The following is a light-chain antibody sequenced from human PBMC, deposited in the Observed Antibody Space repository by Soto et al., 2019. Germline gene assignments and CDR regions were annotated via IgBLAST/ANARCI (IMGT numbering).Light chain of an antibody. CDR1: SSDIGDYNY. J-gene: IGLJ2*01. CDR2: DVS. V-gene: IGLV2-14*01. Sequence: QSALTQPASVSGSPGQSITISCTGTSSDIGDYNYVSWYQQSSGKAPRLMIYDVSNRPSGVSTRFSGSKSGNTASLSISGLQAEDEADYYCGSYTSSTTLVVFGGGTQLTVL. CDR3: GSYTSSTTLVV.